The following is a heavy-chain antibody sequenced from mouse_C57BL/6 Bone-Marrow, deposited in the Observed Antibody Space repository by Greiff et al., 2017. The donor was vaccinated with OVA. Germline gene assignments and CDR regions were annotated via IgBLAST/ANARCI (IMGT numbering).Heavy chain of an antibody. CDR2: IYPGDGDI. CDR3: ARGAY. CDR1: GYAFSNYW. J-gene: IGHJ2*01. Sequence: VKVVESGAELVKPGASVKISCKASGYAFSNYWMNWVKQRPGKGLERIGQIYPGDGDINYNGKFKGKATLTADKSSSTAYMQFSSLTSEDSAVYFCARGAYWGQGTTLTVSS. V-gene: IGHV1-80*01.